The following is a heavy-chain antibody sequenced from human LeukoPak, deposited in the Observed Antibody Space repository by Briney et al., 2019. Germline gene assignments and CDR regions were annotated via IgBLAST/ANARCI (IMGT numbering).Heavy chain of an antibody. J-gene: IGHJ6*03. V-gene: IGHV3-64*01. D-gene: IGHD5-18*01. CDR1: GFTFSSYA. Sequence: GGSLRLSCAASGFTFSSYAMHWVRQTPGKGLEYVAAISSNGGSTYYANSVKGRFTISRDNSKNTLYLQMGSLRAEDMAVYYCARTTDGGYSYGYFYYYYMDVWGKGTTVTISS. CDR3: ARTTDGGYSYGYFYYYYMDV. CDR2: ISSNGGST.